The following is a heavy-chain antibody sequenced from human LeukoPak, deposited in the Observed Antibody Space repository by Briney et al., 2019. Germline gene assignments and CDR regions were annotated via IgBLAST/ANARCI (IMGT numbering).Heavy chain of an antibody. CDR1: GFIFSSDA. V-gene: IGHV3-48*01. CDR3: AREYSSSSGRSFDY. J-gene: IGHJ4*02. D-gene: IGHD6-6*01. CDR2: ISSSSSNM. Sequence: GGSLRLSCAASGFIFSSDAMHWVRQAPGKGLEWVSYISSSSSNMYYADSVKGRFTISRDSAKSSLYLQMNSLRAEDTAVYYCAREYSSSSGRSFDYWGQGTLVIVSS.